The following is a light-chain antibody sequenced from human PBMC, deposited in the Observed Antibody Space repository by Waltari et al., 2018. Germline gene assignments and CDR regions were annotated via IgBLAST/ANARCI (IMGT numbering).Light chain of an antibody. V-gene: IGKV3-15*01. J-gene: IGKJ2*01. CDR1: QSVSSN. CDR3: QQYNNWPPYT. CDR2: GAP. Sequence: ETVMTQSPATLSVSPGERATLSCRASQSVSSNLAWYQHKPGQAPRLLIYGAPTRATGIPVRFSGSGSGTEFTLTISSLQSEDFAVYYCQQYNNWPPYTFGQGTNLEI.